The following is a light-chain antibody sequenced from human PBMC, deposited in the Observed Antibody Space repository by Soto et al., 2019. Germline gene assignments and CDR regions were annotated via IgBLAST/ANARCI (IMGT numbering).Light chain of an antibody. CDR3: FSYTSDSTLKV. CDR1: SSDVGGYKY. Sequence: QSALTQPASVSGSPGQSITISCTGTSSDVGGYKYVSWYQHHPGKAPKLMISEVSNRPSGVSTRFSGSKSGNTASLTISGLQAADEADYPCFSYTSDSTLKVFGSGTKGTVL. CDR2: EVS. V-gene: IGLV2-14*01. J-gene: IGLJ1*01.